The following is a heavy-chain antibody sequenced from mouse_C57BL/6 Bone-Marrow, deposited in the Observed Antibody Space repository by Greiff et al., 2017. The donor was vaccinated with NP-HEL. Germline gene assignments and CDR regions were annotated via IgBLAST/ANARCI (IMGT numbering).Heavy chain of an antibody. CDR2: IYPRSGNT. D-gene: IGHD1-1*01. J-gene: IGHJ2*01. CDR1: GYTFTSYG. V-gene: IGHV1-81*01. CDR3: ARPFTTVVPYYFDY. Sequence: QVQLKESGAELARPGASVKLSCKASGYTFTSYGISWVKQRTGQGLEWIGEIYPRSGNTYYNEKFKGKATLTADKSSSTAYMEIRSLTSEDAAVYFCARPFTTVVPYYFDYWGQGTTLTVSS.